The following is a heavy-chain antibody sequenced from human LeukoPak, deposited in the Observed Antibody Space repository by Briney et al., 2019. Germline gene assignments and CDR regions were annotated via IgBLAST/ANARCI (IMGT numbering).Heavy chain of an antibody. D-gene: IGHD6-13*01. J-gene: IGHJ4*02. V-gene: IGHV3-30-3*01. CDR2: ISYDGSNK. CDR1: GFTFSSYA. CDR3: ARSTGIAASDHSY. Sequence: AGGSLRLSCAASGFTFSSYAMHWVRQAPGKGLGWVAVISYDGSNKYYADSVKGRFTISRDNSKNTLYLQMNSLRAEDTAVYYCARSTGIAASDHSYWGQGTLVTVSS.